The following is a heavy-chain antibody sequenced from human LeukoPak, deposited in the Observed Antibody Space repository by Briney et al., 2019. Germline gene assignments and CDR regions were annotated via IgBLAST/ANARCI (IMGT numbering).Heavy chain of an antibody. CDR1: GGSISSYY. Sequence: SETLSLTCTVSGGSISSYYWSWIRQPPGKGLEWIGEINHSGSTNYNPSLKSRVTISVDTSKNQFSLKLSSVTAADTAVYYCASSHYYDSSGYYYWGQGTLVTVSS. CDR2: INHSGST. CDR3: ASSHYYDSSGYYY. D-gene: IGHD3-22*01. V-gene: IGHV4-34*01. J-gene: IGHJ4*02.